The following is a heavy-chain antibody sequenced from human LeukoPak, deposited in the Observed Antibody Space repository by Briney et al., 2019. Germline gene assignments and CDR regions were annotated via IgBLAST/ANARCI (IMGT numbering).Heavy chain of an antibody. V-gene: IGHV3-11*03. CDR1: GFTFSDYY. CDR3: ARSLYYYGSGSYYQIDY. J-gene: IGHJ4*02. CDR2: ICSSSSYT. Sequence: GGSLRLSCAASGFTFSDYYMSWIRQAPGKGLEWVSYICSSSSYTNYADSVKGRFTISRDNAKNSLYLQMNSLRAEDTAVYYCARSLYYYGSGSYYQIDYWGQGTLVTVSS. D-gene: IGHD3-10*01.